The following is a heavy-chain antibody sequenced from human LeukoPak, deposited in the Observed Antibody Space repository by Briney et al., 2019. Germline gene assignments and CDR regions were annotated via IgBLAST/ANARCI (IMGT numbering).Heavy chain of an antibody. J-gene: IGHJ5*02. CDR3: ARDPPSIGVDYRWIHWFDP. CDR2: IWYDGSNT. Sequence: PGGSLRLSCAASGFTFNNYGMHWVRQAPGKGLEWVAVIWYDGSNTYYADSVKGRFTISRDDSKNTLYLQMNSLRADDTAVYFCARDPPSIGVDYRWIHWFDPWGQGTLVTVSS. D-gene: IGHD3-10*01. V-gene: IGHV3-33*08. CDR1: GFTFNNYG.